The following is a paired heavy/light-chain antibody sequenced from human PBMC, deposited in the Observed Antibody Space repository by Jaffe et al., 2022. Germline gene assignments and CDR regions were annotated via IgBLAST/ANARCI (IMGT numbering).Light chain of an antibody. CDR2: WAS. CDR1: QSILYSSNNKNY. J-gene: IGKJ5*01. Sequence: DIVMTQSPDSLAVSLGERATINCKSSQSILYSSNNKNYLAWYQQKPGQPPNLLIYWASTRESGVPDRFSGSGSGTDFTLTISSLQAEDVAVYYCQQYYITPPTFGQGTRLEIK. V-gene: IGKV4-1*01. CDR3: QQYYITPPT.
Heavy chain of an antibody. D-gene: IGHD6-13*01. CDR1: GFNFSPYA. V-gene: IGHV3-23*01. Sequence: ELQLLESGGGLEQPGGSLRLSCAASGFNFSPYAMSWVRQAPGKGLEWVSAISDSGGNTYYADSVKGRFTISRDNSKNTLYLQMNSLRAEDTAVYYCAKAYSSSWYIFDYWGQGTLVTVSS. J-gene: IGHJ4*02. CDR2: ISDSGGNT. CDR3: AKAYSSSWYIFDY.